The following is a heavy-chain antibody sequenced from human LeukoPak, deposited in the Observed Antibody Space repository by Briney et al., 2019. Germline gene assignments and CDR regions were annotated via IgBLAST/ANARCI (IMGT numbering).Heavy chain of an antibody. CDR2: IYYSGST. Sequence: SESLSLTCTVSGYSISSGYYWGWIRQPPGKGLEWIGYIYYSGSTNYNPSLKSRVTISVDTSKNQFSLKLSSVTAADTAVYYCARERDSRITDDAFDIWGQGTMVTVSS. CDR3: ARERDSRITDDAFDI. D-gene: IGHD3-10*01. J-gene: IGHJ3*02. CDR1: GYSISSGYY. V-gene: IGHV4-61*01.